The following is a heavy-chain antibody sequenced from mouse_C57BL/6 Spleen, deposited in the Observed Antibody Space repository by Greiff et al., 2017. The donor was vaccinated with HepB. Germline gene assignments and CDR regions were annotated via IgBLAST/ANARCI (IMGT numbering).Heavy chain of an antibody. Sequence: VQLLESGAELVRPGASVTLSCKASGYTFTDYEMHWVKQTPVHGLEWIGAIDPETGGTAYNQKFKGKAIVTADKSSSTAYMGLRSLTSEDSAVYCCTRVRLRRDYYAMDYWGQGTSVTVSS. CDR3: TRVRLRRDYYAMDY. J-gene: IGHJ4*01. D-gene: IGHD2-4*01. CDR2: IDPETGGT. V-gene: IGHV1-15*01. CDR1: GYTFTDYE.